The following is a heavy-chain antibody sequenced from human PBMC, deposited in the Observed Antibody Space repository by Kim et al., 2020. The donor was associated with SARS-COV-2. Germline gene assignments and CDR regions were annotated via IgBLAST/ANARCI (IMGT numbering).Heavy chain of an antibody. CDR2: ISGSGGST. Sequence: GGSLRLSCAASGFSFSNYAMSWVRQAPGKGLEWVSGISGSGGSTYSADSVKGRFTISRDNSKNTLYLQMNSLRAEDTAVYYCAKDLSAAADFNLDYWGQGTLVTVSS. CDR3: AKDLSAAADFNLDY. D-gene: IGHD6-25*01. V-gene: IGHV3-23*01. CDR1: GFSFSNYA. J-gene: IGHJ4*02.